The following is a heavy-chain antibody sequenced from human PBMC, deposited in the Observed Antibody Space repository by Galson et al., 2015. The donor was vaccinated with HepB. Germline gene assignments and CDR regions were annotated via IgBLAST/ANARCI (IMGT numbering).Heavy chain of an antibody. CDR1: GFTFSSYA. Sequence: SLRLSCAASGFTFSSYAMHWVRQAPGKGLEWVAVISYDGSNKYYADSVKGRFTISRDNSKNTLYLQMNSLRAEDTAVYYCASIDYWGQGTLVTVSS. V-gene: IGHV3-30-3*01. CDR3: ASIDY. CDR2: ISYDGSNK. J-gene: IGHJ4*02.